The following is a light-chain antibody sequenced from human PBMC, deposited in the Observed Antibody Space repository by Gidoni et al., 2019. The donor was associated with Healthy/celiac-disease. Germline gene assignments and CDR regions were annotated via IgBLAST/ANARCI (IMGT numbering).Light chain of an antibody. CDR1: KDISNY. J-gene: IGKJ2*01. CDR3: QQYDNLPSYT. V-gene: IGKV1-33*01. CDR2: DAS. Sequence: DIQITQSPSSLSASVGDRVTITCQASKDISNYLNWYQQKPGKAPKLLIYDASNLETGVPSRFSGSGSGTDFTFTISSLQPEDIATYYCQQYDNLPSYTFGQGTKLEIK.